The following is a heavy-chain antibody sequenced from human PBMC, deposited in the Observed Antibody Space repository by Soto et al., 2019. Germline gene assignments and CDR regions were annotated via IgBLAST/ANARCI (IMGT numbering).Heavy chain of an antibody. J-gene: IGHJ4*02. CDR2: ISSSSSTI. D-gene: IGHD5-18*01. CDR3: AREGQLGVDY. CDR1: GFTFSSYS. Sequence: GGSLRLSCAASGFTFSSYSMNWVRQAPGKGLEWVSYISSSSSTIYYADSVKGRFTISRDNAKNSLYLQMNSLRAEDTAVYYCAREGQLGVDYWGQGTLVTVSS. V-gene: IGHV3-48*01.